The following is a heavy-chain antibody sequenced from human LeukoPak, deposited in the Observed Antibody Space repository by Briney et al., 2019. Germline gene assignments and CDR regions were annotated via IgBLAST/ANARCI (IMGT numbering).Heavy chain of an antibody. Sequence: ASVKVSCKASGYTFTSYDINWVRQATVQGLEWMGWMNPNSGNTGYAQEFQGRVTITRNTSISTAYMELSSLRSEDTAVYYCARVSSSWGNDAFDIWGQGTMVTVSS. CDR3: ARVSSSWGNDAFDI. V-gene: IGHV1-8*01. D-gene: IGHD6-13*01. CDR2: MNPNSGNT. CDR1: GYTFTSYD. J-gene: IGHJ3*02.